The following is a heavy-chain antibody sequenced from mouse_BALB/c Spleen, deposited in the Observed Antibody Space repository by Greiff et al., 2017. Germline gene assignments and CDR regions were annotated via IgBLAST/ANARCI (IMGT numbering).Heavy chain of an antibody. D-gene: IGHD1-1*01. V-gene: IGHV3-2*02. Sequence: DVKLQESGPGLVKPSQSLSLTCTVTGYSITSDYAWNWIRQFPGNKLEWMGYISYSGSTSYNPSLKSRISITRDTSKNQFFLQLNSVTTEDTATYYCARDTTVVAPYAMDYWGQGTSVTVSS. J-gene: IGHJ4*01. CDR1: GYSITSDYA. CDR3: ARDTTVVAPYAMDY. CDR2: ISYSGST.